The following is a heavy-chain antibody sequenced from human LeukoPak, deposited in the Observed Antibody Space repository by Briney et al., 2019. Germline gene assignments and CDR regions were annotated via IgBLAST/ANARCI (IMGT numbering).Heavy chain of an antibody. CDR2: ISSSSSTI. CDR3: ARERVVGVIDY. CDR1: GFTFSSYS. J-gene: IGHJ4*02. V-gene: IGHV3-48*01. D-gene: IGHD1-26*01. Sequence: GGSLRLSCAASGFTFSSYSMNWVRQAPGKGLEWVSYISSSSSTIYYADSVKGRFTISRDNAKNSLYLLMNSLRAEDTAVYYCARERVVGVIDYWGQGTLVTVSS.